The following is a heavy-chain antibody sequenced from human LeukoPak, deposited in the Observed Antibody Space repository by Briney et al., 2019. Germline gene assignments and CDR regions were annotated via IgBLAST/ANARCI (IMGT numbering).Heavy chain of an antibody. CDR3: AREGYYYDSSADY. Sequence: ASVKVSCTASGGTFSSYAISWVRQAPGQGLERMGGIIPIFGTANYAQKFQGRVTITADESTSTAYMELSSLRSEDTAVYYCAREGYYYDSSADYWGQGTLVTVSS. D-gene: IGHD3-22*01. CDR2: IIPIFGTA. V-gene: IGHV1-69*13. CDR1: GGTFSSYA. J-gene: IGHJ4*02.